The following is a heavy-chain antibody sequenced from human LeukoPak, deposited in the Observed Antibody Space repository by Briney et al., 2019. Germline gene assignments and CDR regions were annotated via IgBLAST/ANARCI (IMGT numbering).Heavy chain of an antibody. CDR2: IYYSGST. CDR1: GGSISSYY. CDR3: ARAPQYYDILTGYPYYFDY. J-gene: IGHJ4*02. V-gene: IGHV4-59*01. D-gene: IGHD3-9*01. Sequence: TSETLSLTCTVSGGSISSYYWSWIRQPPGKGLEWIGYIYYSGSTNYNPSLKSRVTISVDTSKNQFSLKLSSVTAADTAVYYCARAPQYYDILTGYPYYFDYWGQGTLVTVSS.